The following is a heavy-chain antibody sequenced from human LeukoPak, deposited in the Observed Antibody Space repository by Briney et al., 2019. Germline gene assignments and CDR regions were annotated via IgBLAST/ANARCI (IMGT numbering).Heavy chain of an antibody. CDR3: SRDLNSGYAYFDY. CDR1: GGTFSSYA. D-gene: IGHD5-12*01. Sequence: SVKVSCKASGGTFSSYAISWVRQAPGQGLEWMGGIIPIFGTANYAQKFQGRVTITADESTSTAYMELSSLRSEDTAVYYCSRDLNSGYAYFDYWGQGTLVTVSS. J-gene: IGHJ4*02. CDR2: IIPIFGTA. V-gene: IGHV1-69*13.